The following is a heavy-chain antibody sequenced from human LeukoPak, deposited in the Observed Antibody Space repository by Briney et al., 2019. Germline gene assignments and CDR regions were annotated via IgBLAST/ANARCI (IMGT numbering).Heavy chain of an antibody. J-gene: IGHJ4*01. D-gene: IGHD4-17*01. CDR3: AKDSGGDYLFFDY. Sequence: GGSVRHSCSASGFTFSTFAMSWVRQTPGKGLEWVGFISYDGTKTHSSDSVSGRFTSSRDNSNNTRYLQMNSLRAEDTALYYCAKDSGGDYLFFDYWGE. V-gene: IGHV3-30*18. CDR2: ISYDGTKT. CDR1: GFTFSTFA.